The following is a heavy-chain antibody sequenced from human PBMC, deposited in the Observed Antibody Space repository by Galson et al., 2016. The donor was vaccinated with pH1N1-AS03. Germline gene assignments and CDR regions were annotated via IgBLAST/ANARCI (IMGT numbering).Heavy chain of an antibody. CDR2: ISSSSSSI. CDR1: GFTFSAYS. D-gene: IGHD3-3*01. CDR3: AREDFWDGLDI. V-gene: IGHV3-48*01. Sequence: SLRLSCAASGFTFSAYSMNWVRQAPGKGLEWFSCISSSSSSIYYAASVKGRFTISRDNANNSLFLLMNSLRAEDTAVYFCAREDFWDGLDIWGHGTTVSVSS. J-gene: IGHJ3*02.